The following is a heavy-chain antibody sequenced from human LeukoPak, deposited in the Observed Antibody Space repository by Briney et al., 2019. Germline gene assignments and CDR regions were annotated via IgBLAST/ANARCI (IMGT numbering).Heavy chain of an antibody. V-gene: IGHV3-30*18. Sequence: PGRSLRLSCAASGFTFSSYGMHWVRQAPGKGLEWVAVISYDGSNKYYADSVKGRFTISRDNSKNTLYLQMNSLRAEDTAVYYCAKQLGYCSGGSCGGRSFDYWGQGTLVTVSS. D-gene: IGHD2-15*01. CDR3: AKQLGYCSGGSCGGRSFDY. CDR1: GFTFSSYG. CDR2: ISYDGSNK. J-gene: IGHJ4*02.